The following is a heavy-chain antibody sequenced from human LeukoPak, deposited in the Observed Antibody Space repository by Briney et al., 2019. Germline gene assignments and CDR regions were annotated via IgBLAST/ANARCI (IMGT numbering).Heavy chain of an antibody. CDR1: GYTFIDSF. J-gene: IGHJ4*02. CDR2: VNPNSGGT. V-gene: IGHV1-2*02. Sequence: VASVKVSCQASGYTFIDSFVHWVRQAPGQGLEWMGWVNPNSGGTNYAQEFQGRVTMTRDTSTTTVYMELTRLTSADTAVYYCAREADCESSSCYSQFLDYWGQGTLVIVSS. CDR3: AREADCESSSCYSQFLDY. D-gene: IGHD2-2*01.